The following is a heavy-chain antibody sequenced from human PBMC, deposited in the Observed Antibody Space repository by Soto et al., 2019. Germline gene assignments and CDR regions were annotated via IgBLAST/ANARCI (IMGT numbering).Heavy chain of an antibody. J-gene: IGHJ6*03. CDR2: INSDGSST. Sequence: PGGSLRLSCAASGFTFSSYWMHWVRQAPGKGLVWVSRINSDGSSTSYADSVKGRFTISRDNAKNTLYLQMNSLRAEDTAVYYCARVGMKNDFWSGYRGYYYYYMDVWGKGTTVTVSS. D-gene: IGHD3-3*01. CDR3: ARVGMKNDFWSGYRGYYYYYMDV. V-gene: IGHV3-74*01. CDR1: GFTFSSYW.